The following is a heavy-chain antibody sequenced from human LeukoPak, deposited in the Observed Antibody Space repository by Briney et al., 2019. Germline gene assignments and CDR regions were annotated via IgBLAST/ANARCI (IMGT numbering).Heavy chain of an antibody. D-gene: IGHD6-13*01. CDR3: AKDIGYSSSWYPQDAFDI. CDR2: ISWNSGSI. J-gene: IGHJ3*02. Sequence: GRSLRLSCAASGFTFDDYAMHWVRQAPGKGLEWVSGISWNSGSIGYADSVKGRFTISRDNAKNSLYLQMNSLRAEDTALYYCAKDIGYSSSWYPQDAFDIWGQGTMVTVSS. V-gene: IGHV3-9*01. CDR1: GFTFDDYA.